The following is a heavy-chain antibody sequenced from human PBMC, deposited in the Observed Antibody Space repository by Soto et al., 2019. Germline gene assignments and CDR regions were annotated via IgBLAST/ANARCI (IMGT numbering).Heavy chain of an antibody. CDR1: GGSISSYY. Sequence: SETLSLTCTVSGGSISSYYWSWIRQPPGKGLEWIGYSYYSGSTNYNPSLKSRVTILVDTSKNHFSLKLSSVAAAATAVYYCARDPAYYYGSGSSPLIYDYFGMDVWGQGTTVTVSS. CDR2: SYYSGST. CDR3: ARDPAYYYGSGSSPLIYDYFGMDV. D-gene: IGHD3-10*01. V-gene: IGHV4-59*01. J-gene: IGHJ6*02.